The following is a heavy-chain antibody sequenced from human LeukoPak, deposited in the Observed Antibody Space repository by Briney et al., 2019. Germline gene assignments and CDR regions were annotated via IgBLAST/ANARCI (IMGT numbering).Heavy chain of an antibody. CDR3: ARVKNGFDGNGYPYYYYYMDV. Sequence: PGGSLRLSCVASGFTFSDYYMSWIRQAPGKGLEWVSYISTSGTTTYYGDSVKGRFTISRDNAKNSLYLQMNNLRAEDTAVYYCARVKNGFDGNGYPYYYYYMDVWGRGTTVTVFS. CDR1: GFTFSDYY. V-gene: IGHV3-11*04. CDR2: ISTSGTTT. J-gene: IGHJ6*03. D-gene: IGHD3-22*01.